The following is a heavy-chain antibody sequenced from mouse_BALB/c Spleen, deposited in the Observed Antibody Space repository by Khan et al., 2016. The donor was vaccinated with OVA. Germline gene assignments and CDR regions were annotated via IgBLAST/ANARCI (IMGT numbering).Heavy chain of an antibody. CDR3: ARKNYYGYAMDY. D-gene: IGHD1-2*01. CDR1: GYSITSGYA. J-gene: IGHJ2*01. V-gene: IGHV3-2*02. CDR2: ISYSGST. Sequence: VQLQQSGPGLVKPSQSLSLTCTVTGYSITSGYAWNWIRQFPGNKLEWMGYISYSGSTSYNPSLRSRISITRDTSKNQFFLQLNSVTTEDTATYYCARKNYYGYAMDYWGQGTTLTVSS.